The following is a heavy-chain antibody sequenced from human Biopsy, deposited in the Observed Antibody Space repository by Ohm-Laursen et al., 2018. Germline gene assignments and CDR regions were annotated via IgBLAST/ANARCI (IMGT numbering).Heavy chain of an antibody. V-gene: IGHV3-33*06. CDR3: AKCMTGGSNYYFHH. D-gene: IGHD2-8*01. CDR2: IWYDGSNK. Sequence: SLRLSCAASGFTFTTYGMHWVRQAPGKGLEWVAAIWYDGSNKNYADSVKGRFTISRDNSKNTLYLQMNSLRGEDTAVYYCAKCMTGGSNYYFHHCGQGTLITVSS. CDR1: GFTFTTYG. J-gene: IGHJ4*02.